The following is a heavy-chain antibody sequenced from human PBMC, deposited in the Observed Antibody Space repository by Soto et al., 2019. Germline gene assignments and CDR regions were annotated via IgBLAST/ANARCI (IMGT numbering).Heavy chain of an antibody. CDR3: AYSSTPFDY. J-gene: IGHJ4*02. Sequence: GGSLRLSWAASGFPFSSYAMSWVRQAPGKGLEWVSAISGSGGSTYYADSVKGRFTISRDNSKNTLYLQMNSLRAEDTAVYYCAYSSTPFDYWGQGTLVTAPQ. CDR2: ISGSGGST. CDR1: GFPFSSYA. V-gene: IGHV3-23*01. D-gene: IGHD6-13*01.